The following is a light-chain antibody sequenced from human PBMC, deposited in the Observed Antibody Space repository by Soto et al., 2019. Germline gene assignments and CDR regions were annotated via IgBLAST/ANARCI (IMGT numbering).Light chain of an antibody. Sequence: DIVITQSPATLSVSPGERATLSCRASQSVSDNLAWYQQKPGQAPRLLIYGASTRATGIPARFSGSGSGTEFTLTISSLQSEDFAVYYCQQYNNWPLTVGGGTKVDIK. CDR1: QSVSDN. CDR3: QQYNNWPLT. CDR2: GAS. J-gene: IGKJ4*01. V-gene: IGKV3D-15*01.